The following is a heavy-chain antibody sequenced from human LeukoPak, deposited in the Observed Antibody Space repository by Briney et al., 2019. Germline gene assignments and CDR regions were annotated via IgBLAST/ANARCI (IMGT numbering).Heavy chain of an antibody. D-gene: IGHD3-9*01. CDR1: GGSISSSNW. CDR3: ARGLSEHYDILTGYFDY. CDR2: IYHSGST. J-gene: IGHJ4*02. Sequence: SETLSLTCAVSGGSISSSNWWSWVRQPPGKGLEWIGEIYHSGSTNYNPSLKSRVTISVDTSKNQFSLRLSSVTAADTAVYYCARGLSEHYDILTGYFDYWGQGTLVTVSS. V-gene: IGHV4-4*02.